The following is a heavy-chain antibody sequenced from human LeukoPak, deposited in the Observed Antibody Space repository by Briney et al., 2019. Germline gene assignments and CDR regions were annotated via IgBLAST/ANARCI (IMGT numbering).Heavy chain of an antibody. CDR1: GDTFTSYA. D-gene: IGHD7-27*01. V-gene: IGHV1-3*01. CDR2: ISAGNGNT. CDR3: ARVLGTLYYYYGMDV. Sequence: GASVKVSCKASGDTFTSYATHWVRQAPGQRLEWMGWISAGNGNTKYSQNFQGRVTFISNTSATTAFMELSSLRSEDAAVYYCARVLGTLYYYYGMDVWGQGTTVTVSS. J-gene: IGHJ6*02.